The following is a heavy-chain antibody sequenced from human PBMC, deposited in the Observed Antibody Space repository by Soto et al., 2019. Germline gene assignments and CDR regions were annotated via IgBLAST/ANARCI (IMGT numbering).Heavy chain of an antibody. D-gene: IGHD3-10*01. V-gene: IGHV3-66*01. Sequence: DVQLVESGGGLVQPGGSLRLSCAVSGFTVSTNYMTWVRQAPGKGLEWVSFIYSDGNTYYADSVKGRFTISRDNSKNTLYLQMNSLRAEDTAVYYCARVRGFGAVWKAFDFWGQGTLVTVSS. CDR3: ARVRGFGAVWKAFDF. J-gene: IGHJ4*02. CDR2: IYSDGNT. CDR1: GFTVSTNY.